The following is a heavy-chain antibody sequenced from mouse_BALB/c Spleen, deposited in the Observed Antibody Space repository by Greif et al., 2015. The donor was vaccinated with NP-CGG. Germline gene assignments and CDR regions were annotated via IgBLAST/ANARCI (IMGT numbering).Heavy chain of an antibody. V-gene: IGHV1-84*02. Sequence: QVQLKESGPELVKPGASVKISCKASGYTFTDYYINWVNQKPGQGLEWIGWIYPGSGNTKYNEKFKGKATLTVDTSSSTAYMQFSSLTSEDTAVYFCARRTGTEAMDYCGQGTSVTVSS. J-gene: IGHJ4*01. CDR3: ARRTGTEAMDY. CDR1: GYTFTDYY. CDR2: IYPGSGNT. D-gene: IGHD4-1*01.